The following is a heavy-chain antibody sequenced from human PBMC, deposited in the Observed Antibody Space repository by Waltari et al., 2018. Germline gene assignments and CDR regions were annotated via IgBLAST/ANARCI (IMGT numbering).Heavy chain of an antibody. D-gene: IGHD3-22*01. Sequence: QVQLVQSGAEVKKPGASVKVSCKASGYTFTGYYMHWVRQAPGQGLEWMGRINPNSGGTNYAQKFQGRVTMTRDTSISTAYMELSRLRSDDTAVYYCARRRSDSSGSYGMDVWGQGTTVTVSS. CDR3: ARRRSDSSGSYGMDV. CDR1: GYTFTGYY. V-gene: IGHV1-2*06. J-gene: IGHJ6*02. CDR2: INPNSGGT.